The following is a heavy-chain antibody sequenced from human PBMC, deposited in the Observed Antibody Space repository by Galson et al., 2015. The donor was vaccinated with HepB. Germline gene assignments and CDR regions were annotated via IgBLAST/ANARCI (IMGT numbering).Heavy chain of an antibody. CDR1: GFNIGDFW. Sequence: SLRLSCAASGFNIGDFWMHWVRQVPGKGLLWVARISSDGLSTAYADSVQGRFTISRDNAKNSLYLQMTSLRAEDTAVYYCARDYSGSYSAYWGRGTLVTVSS. CDR2: ISSDGLST. J-gene: IGHJ4*02. V-gene: IGHV3-74*01. CDR3: ARDYSGSYSAY. D-gene: IGHD1-26*01.